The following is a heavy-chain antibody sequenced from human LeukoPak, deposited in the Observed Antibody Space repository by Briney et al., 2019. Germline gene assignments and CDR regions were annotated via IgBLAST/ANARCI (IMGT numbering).Heavy chain of an antibody. CDR3: ARGDAAGTGFDY. CDR1: GGSMSGYY. V-gene: IGHV4-34*01. J-gene: IGHJ4*02. Sequence: PSETLSLTCIVSGGSMSGYYWSWIRQPPGKGLEWIGEINHSGSTNYNPSLKSRVTISVDTSKNQFSLKLSSVTAADTAVYYCARGDAAGTGFDYWGQGTLVTVSS. CDR2: INHSGST. D-gene: IGHD6-13*01.